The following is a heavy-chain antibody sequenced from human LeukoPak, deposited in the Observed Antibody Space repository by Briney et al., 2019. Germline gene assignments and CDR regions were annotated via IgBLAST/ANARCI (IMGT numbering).Heavy chain of an antibody. D-gene: IGHD2-2*01. J-gene: IGHJ4*02. CDR3: ARAIRYQLLSDY. CDR1: GYTFSTYD. V-gene: IGHV1-8*03. Sequence: ASVKVSCKTSGYTFSTYDINWLRQAAGQGLEWMGWMNPNSANTGFAQKVQGRAAITRDTSTATAYLELSSLTSEDTAVYHCARAIRYQLLSDYWGQGTLVAVSS. CDR2: MNPNSANT.